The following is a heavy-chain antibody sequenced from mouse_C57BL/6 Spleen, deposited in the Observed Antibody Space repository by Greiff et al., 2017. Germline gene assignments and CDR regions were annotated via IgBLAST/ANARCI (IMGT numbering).Heavy chain of an antibody. CDR1: GFTFSDYG. V-gene: IGHV5-17*01. CDR3: ARWHYDGGPFDY. D-gene: IGHD1-2*01. CDR2: ISSGSSTI. J-gene: IGHJ2*01. Sequence: EVHLVESGGGLVKPGGSLKLSCAASGFTFSDYGMHWVRQAPEKGLEWVAYISSGSSTIYYADTVKGRFTISRDNAKNTLFLQMTSLRSEDTAMYYCARWHYDGGPFDYWGQGTTLTVSS.